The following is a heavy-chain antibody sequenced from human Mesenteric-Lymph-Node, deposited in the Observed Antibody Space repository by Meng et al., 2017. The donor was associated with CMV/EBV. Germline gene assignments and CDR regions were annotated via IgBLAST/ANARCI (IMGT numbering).Heavy chain of an antibody. D-gene: IGHD3-9*01. J-gene: IGHJ4*02. CDR2: INHSGST. CDR3: ARGSSYDILTGYFDY. V-gene: IGHV4-34*01. CDR1: GGSFSGYY. Sequence: VRLNQGGAGLLKPSESLSVTCAVYGGSFSGYYWNWIRQSPEKGLEWIGEINHSGSTTYNPSFTSRIIISVDTSTNQISLNMSSVTAADTAVYYCARGSSYDILTGYFDYWGQGALVTVSS.